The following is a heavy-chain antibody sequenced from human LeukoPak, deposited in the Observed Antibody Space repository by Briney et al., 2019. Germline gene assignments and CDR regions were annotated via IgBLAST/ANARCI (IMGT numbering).Heavy chain of an antibody. Sequence: SETLSLTCTVSGGSITSYYWSWIRQPPGKGLEWIGYIYYSGSTNYNPSLKSRVTISVDTSKNQFSLKLSSVTAADTAVYYCARAKVVPAAMVFWFDPWGQGTLVTVSS. CDR1: GGSITSYY. CDR3: ARAKVVPAAMVFWFDP. V-gene: IGHV4-59*12. J-gene: IGHJ5*02. CDR2: IYYSGST. D-gene: IGHD2-2*01.